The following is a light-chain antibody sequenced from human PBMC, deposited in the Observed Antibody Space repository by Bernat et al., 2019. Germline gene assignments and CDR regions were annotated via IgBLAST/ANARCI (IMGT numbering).Light chain of an antibody. CDR3: CSYAGSSTPNWV. J-gene: IGLJ3*02. CDR1: RSDVGSYNL. V-gene: IGLV2-23*02. Sequence: QSALTQPASVSGSPGQSITISCTGTRSDVGSYNLVSWYQQHPGKAPKLMIYEVSKRPSGVSNRFSGSKSGNTASLTISGLQAEDEADYYCCSYAGSSTPNWVFGGGTKLTVL. CDR2: EVS.